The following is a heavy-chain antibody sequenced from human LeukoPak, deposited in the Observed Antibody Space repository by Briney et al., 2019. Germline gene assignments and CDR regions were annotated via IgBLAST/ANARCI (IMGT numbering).Heavy chain of an antibody. CDR3: ARTIRITMVRGTKRDWFDP. D-gene: IGHD3-10*01. Sequence: RGESLKISCKCSGYSFTSYWIGWVRQMPGKGLEWMGIIYPGDSDTRYSPSFQGQVTISADKSISTAYLQWSSLTASDTAMYYCARTIRITMVRGTKRDWFDPWGQGTLVTVSS. CDR2: IYPGDSDT. J-gene: IGHJ5*02. CDR1: GYSFTSYW. V-gene: IGHV5-51*01.